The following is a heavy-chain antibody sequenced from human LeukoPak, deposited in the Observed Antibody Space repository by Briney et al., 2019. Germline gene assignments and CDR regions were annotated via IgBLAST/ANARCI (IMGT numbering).Heavy chain of an antibody. CDR3: ARASHYYDSTDHYYGRGSLDY. J-gene: IGHJ4*02. Sequence: PGGSLRLSCAASGFTFDSYAMHWVRQAPGKGLEWVAVISYDGSNKYYADSVKGQFTISRDNSKNTLYLQMNSLRAEDMAVYYCARASHYYDSTDHYYGRGSLDYWGQGTLVTVSS. D-gene: IGHD3-22*01. V-gene: IGHV3-30*04. CDR1: GFTFDSYA. CDR2: ISYDGSNK.